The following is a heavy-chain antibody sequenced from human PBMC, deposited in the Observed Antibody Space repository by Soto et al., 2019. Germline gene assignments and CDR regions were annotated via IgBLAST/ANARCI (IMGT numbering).Heavy chain of an antibody. CDR3: ARGTLIRVHPFDY. CDR1: GFTFSSYE. D-gene: IGHD3-22*01. CDR2: ISSIGSTI. J-gene: IGHJ4*02. V-gene: IGHV3-48*03. Sequence: VQLVESGGGLVQPGGSLRLSCAASGFTFSSYEMNWVRQAPGKGLEWISYISSIGSTIDYADSVKGRFTISRDNAKNSLYLQMNSLRAEDTAVYYCARGTLIRVHPFDYWGQGTLVTVSS.